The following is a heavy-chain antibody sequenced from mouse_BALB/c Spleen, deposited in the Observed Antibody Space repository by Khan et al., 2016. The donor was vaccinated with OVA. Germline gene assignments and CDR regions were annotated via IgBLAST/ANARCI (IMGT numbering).Heavy chain of an antibody. CDR3: ARSLFDYHALDY. Sequence: EVELVESGGGLVKPGGSLKLSCSASGFTFSGFALSWVRQTPEKRLECVATISTGGHYTFYPDSVKGRFTFSRENAKNTLTLQMSSRRSEDTAIYYCARSLFDYHALDYWGQGTSVTVSS. J-gene: IGHJ4*01. CDR2: ISTGGHYT. CDR1: GFTFSGFA. V-gene: IGHV5-9-3*01.